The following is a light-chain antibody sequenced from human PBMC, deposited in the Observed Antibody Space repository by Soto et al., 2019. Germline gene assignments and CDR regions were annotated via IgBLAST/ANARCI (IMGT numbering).Light chain of an antibody. CDR2: EGS. V-gene: IGLV2-23*01. CDR3: GSKAGSNKHVV. CDR1: SSDVGSYNL. Sequence: QSALTQPASVSGSPGQSITISCTGTSSDVGSYNLVSWYQQHPGKAPKLMIYEGSKRPSGVSNRFSGSKSGNTASLTISGLQAEDEADYYCGSKAGSNKHVVFGGGTKLTVL. J-gene: IGLJ2*01.